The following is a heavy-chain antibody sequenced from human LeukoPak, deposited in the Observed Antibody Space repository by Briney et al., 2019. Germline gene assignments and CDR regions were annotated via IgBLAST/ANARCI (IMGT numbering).Heavy chain of an antibody. D-gene: IGHD6-19*01. Sequence: GGSLRLSCAASGFTFSSYGMNWVRQAPVKGLESVAVIWSDGSNKYYADSVKGRFTISRDNSKNTLYLQMNSLRAEDTAVYYCARDRYSSGWYSFDYWGQGTLVTVSS. CDR3: ARDRYSSGWYSFDY. V-gene: IGHV3-33*08. CDR2: IWSDGSNK. CDR1: GFTFSSYG. J-gene: IGHJ4*02.